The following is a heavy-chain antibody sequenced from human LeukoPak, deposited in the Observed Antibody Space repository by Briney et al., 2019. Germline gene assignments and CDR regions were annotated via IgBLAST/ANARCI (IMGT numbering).Heavy chain of an antibody. Sequence: GGSLRLSCAASGFTFSSYAMSWVRQAPGKGLEWVSAISGSGGSTYYADSVKGRFTISRDNSKNTLYLQMNSLRAEDTAVYYCAKDDGDYETYYYYYMDVWGKGTTVTVSS. CDR1: GFTFSSYA. CDR3: AKDDGDYETYYYYYMDV. J-gene: IGHJ6*03. CDR2: ISGSGGST. V-gene: IGHV3-23*01. D-gene: IGHD4-17*01.